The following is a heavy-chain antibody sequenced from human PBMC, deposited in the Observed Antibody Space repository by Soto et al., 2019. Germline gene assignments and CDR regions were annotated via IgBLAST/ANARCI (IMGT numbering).Heavy chain of an antibody. CDR3: ARDRAAAGHYYYYGMDV. V-gene: IGHV4-59*01. Sequence: TLSLTCTVSGGSISSYYWSWIRQPPGKGPEWIGYIYYSGSTNYNPSLKSRVTISVDTSKNQFSLKLSSVTAADTAVYYCARDRAAAGHYYYYGMDVWGQGTTVTVSS. CDR1: GGSISSYY. CDR2: IYYSGST. J-gene: IGHJ6*02. D-gene: IGHD6-13*01.